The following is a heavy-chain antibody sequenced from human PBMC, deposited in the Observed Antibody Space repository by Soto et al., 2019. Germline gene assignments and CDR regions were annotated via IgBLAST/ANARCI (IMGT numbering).Heavy chain of an antibody. V-gene: IGHV3-30*18. Sequence: QVQLVESGGGVVQPGRSLRLSCATSGFTFGSYGMHWVRQAPGKGLEWVAVVSYDGSNKYYADSVKGRFTISRDISKNTLYLQMNSLRAEDTAVYYCAKERLTAPYYFESWGQGTLVTVSS. CDR1: GFTFGSYG. D-gene: IGHD1-20*01. CDR3: AKERLTAPYYFES. J-gene: IGHJ4*02. CDR2: VSYDGSNK.